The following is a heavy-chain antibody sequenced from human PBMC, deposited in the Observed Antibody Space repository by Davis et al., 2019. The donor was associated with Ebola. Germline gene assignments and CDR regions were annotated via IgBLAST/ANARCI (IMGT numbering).Heavy chain of an antibody. CDR1: GFTFSRYW. D-gene: IGHD4-17*01. Sequence: PGGSLRLSCAASGFTFSRYWMHWVRQAPGPVLFYFSRISSDGGITSYADSVKGRFTISRDNAKSTLYLQMNSLTAEDTAVYYCVRTTYGAPEYWGQGTLVTVSS. J-gene: IGHJ4*02. CDR3: VRTTYGAPEY. CDR2: ISSDGGIT. V-gene: IGHV3-74*01.